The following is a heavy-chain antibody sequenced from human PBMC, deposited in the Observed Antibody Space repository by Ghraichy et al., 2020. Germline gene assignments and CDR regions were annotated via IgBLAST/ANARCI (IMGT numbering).Heavy chain of an antibody. CDR3: ARDWYGEPFDY. J-gene: IGHJ4*02. V-gene: IGHV3-48*03. D-gene: IGHD4-17*01. CDR1: GFTFSSYE. CDR2: ISSSGSTI. Sequence: GGSLRLSCAASGFTFSSYEINWVRQAPGKGLEWVSYISSSGSTIYYADSVKGRFTISRDNAKNSLYLQMNSLRAEDTAVYYCARDWYGEPFDYWGQGTLVTVSS.